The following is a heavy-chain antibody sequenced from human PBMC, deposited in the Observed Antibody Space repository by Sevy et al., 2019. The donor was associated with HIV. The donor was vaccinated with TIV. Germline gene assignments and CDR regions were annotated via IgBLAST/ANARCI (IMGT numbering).Heavy chain of an antibody. J-gene: IGHJ4*02. CDR1: GFTIDDYC. CDR3: TGWSGSQSIFDS. D-gene: IGHD1-26*01. V-gene: IGHV3-49*04. Sequence: GGSLRLSCTASGFTIDDYCMSWVRQAPGKGLEWISFIKSKALGRTTGNAASVEGRFTTSRDDSKNVAYMQMNNLKTAATAPYYCTGWSGSQSIFDSWGQGTLVTVSS. CDR2: IKSKALGRTT.